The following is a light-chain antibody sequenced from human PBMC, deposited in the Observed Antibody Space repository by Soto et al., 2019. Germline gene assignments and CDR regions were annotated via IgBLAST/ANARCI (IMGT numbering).Light chain of an antibody. CDR1: QGISSW. J-gene: IGKJ1*01. CDR3: QDCSITVRP. CDR2: AAS. Sequence: SGSVRDTATNSFPASQGISSWLAWYQQKQGKAPKLLIYAASSLQSVVPSRFSGSVSGTDCTLTIGSLQPEDVTTYYCQDCSITVRPFGQGTKVDIK. V-gene: IGKV1-12*01.